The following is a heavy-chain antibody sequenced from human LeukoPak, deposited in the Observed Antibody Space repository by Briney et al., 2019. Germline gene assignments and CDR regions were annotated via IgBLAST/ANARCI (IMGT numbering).Heavy chain of an antibody. CDR3: ARDYFTSYYYYGMDV. V-gene: IGHV4-59*01. CDR1: GGSISNYY. Sequence: SETLSLTCAVSGGSISNYYLNWVRQPPGKGLEWIGYINYSGSTNYNPSLKSRVTISIDTSKNQFSLKLSSVTAADTAVYYCARDYFTSYYYYGMDVWGQGTTVTVSS. D-gene: IGHD2/OR15-2a*01. J-gene: IGHJ6*02. CDR2: INYSGST.